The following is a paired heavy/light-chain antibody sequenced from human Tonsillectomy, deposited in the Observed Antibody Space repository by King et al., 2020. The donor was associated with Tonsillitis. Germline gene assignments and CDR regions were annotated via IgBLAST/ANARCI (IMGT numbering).Heavy chain of an antibody. CDR3: ARVGASGMITFDV. D-gene: IGHD3-16*01. Sequence: QVQLQESGPGLVEPSQTLSLTCTVSGGSISSGGYYWSWVRRHPGKGLEWVGYIYYTGTTYYNPSLKRRLTISVDTSKNHFSLNLTSLTAADTAVYYCARVGASGMITFDVWGQGTMVTVSS. CDR1: GGSISSGGYY. J-gene: IGHJ3*01. V-gene: IGHV4-31*03. CDR2: IYYTGTT.
Light chain of an antibody. CDR3: SSYTTISLWV. J-gene: IGLJ1*01. CDR1: SSDVGDYNY. V-gene: IGLV2-14*01. Sequence: QSALTQPASVSGSPGQSITVSCTETSSDVGDYNYVSWYQHHPGKTPKLIIYDVSHRPSGVSNRFSGSQSGNTASLTISGLQAEDEADYYCSSYTTISLWVFGTGTKVTVL. CDR2: DVS.